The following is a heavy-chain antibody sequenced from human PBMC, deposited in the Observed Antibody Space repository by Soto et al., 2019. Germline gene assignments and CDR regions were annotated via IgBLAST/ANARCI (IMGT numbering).Heavy chain of an antibody. CDR1: GFTFSSYG. CDR3: AKVILTPYAFDI. CDR2: ISYDGSNK. V-gene: IGHV3-30*18. J-gene: IGHJ3*02. D-gene: IGHD3-16*01. Sequence: GGSLRLSCAASGFTFSSYGMHWVRQAPGKGLEWVAVISYDGSNKYYADSVKGRFTISRDNSKNTLYLQMNSLRAEDTAVYYCAKVILTPYAFDIWGQGTMVTVSS.